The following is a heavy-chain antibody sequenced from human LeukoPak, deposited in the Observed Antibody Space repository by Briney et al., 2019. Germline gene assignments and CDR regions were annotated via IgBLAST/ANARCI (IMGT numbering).Heavy chain of an antibody. Sequence: PSETLSLTCTVSGGSLSSSSYYWGWIRQPPGKGLEWIGSIYYSGSTYYNPSLKSRVTISVDTSKNQFSLKLSSVTAADTAVYYCARVEKQWLVGYWGQGTLVTVSS. CDR2: IYYSGST. CDR3: ARVEKQWLVGY. CDR1: GGSLSSSSYY. V-gene: IGHV4-39*07. D-gene: IGHD6-19*01. J-gene: IGHJ4*02.